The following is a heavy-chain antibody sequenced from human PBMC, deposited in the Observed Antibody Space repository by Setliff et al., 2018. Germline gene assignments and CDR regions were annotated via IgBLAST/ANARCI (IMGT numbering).Heavy chain of an antibody. D-gene: IGHD1-1*01. CDR1: GGSLSDYY. CDR3: ARGPNWEFTHF. CDR2: VSHRGST. J-gene: IGHJ4*02. Sequence: SETLSLTCAVSGGSLSDYYWSWFRQPPGKGLEWIGEVSHRGSTNYNPSLKSRVTISEDTSKNHFSLQLSSLTAAGTAVYYCARGPNWEFTHFWGQGTQVTVSS. V-gene: IGHV4-34*01.